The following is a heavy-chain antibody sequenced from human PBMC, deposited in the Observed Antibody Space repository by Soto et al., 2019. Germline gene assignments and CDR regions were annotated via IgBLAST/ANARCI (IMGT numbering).Heavy chain of an antibody. Sequence: QVQLQESGPGLVKPSQTLSLTCTVSGGFISSDGHYWSWIRQYPGKGLEWIGYIHYRGSTYYNPSLKSRVTLSVDTSNNQFSLRLSSVTAADTAVYYCARNEGGYCSGGTCCSVWFDSWGQGTLVTVSS. CDR1: GGFISSDGHY. D-gene: IGHD2-15*01. V-gene: IGHV4-31*03. CDR2: IHYRGST. CDR3: ARNEGGYCSGGTCCSVWFDS. J-gene: IGHJ5*01.